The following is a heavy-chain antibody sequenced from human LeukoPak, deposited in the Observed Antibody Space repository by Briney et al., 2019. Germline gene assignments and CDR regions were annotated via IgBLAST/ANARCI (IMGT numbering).Heavy chain of an antibody. CDR3: ARVRPFFGVVITEGDAFDI. CDR2: MNPNSGNT. Sequence: ASVKVSCKASGYTFTSYYMHWVRQATGQGLEWMGWMNPNSGNTGYAQKFQGRVTITRNTSISTAYMELSSLRSEDTAVYYCARVRPFFGVVITEGDAFDIWGQGTMVTVSS. CDR1: GYTFTSYY. J-gene: IGHJ3*02. D-gene: IGHD3-3*01. V-gene: IGHV1-8*03.